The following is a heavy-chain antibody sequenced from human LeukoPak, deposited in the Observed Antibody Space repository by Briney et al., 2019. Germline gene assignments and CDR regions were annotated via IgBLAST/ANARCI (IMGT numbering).Heavy chain of an antibody. Sequence: SVKVSCKASGGTFSSYAISWVRQAPGQGLEWMGGIIPIFGTANYAQKFQGRVTITADESTSTAYMELSSLRSEDTAVYYCARVEMAITQGPHDAFDIWGQGTMVTVSS. CDR2: IIPIFGTA. D-gene: IGHD5-24*01. CDR3: ARVEMAITQGPHDAFDI. CDR1: GGTFSSYA. V-gene: IGHV1-69*01. J-gene: IGHJ3*02.